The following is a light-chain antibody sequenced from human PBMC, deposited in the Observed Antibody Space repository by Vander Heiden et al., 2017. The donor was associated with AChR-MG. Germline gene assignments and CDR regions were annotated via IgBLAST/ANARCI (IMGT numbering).Light chain of an antibody. J-gene: IGLJ3*02. V-gene: IGLV2-14*03. CDR2: DVS. CDR1: ISDVGGYNY. Sequence: QSALPQPASVSGSPGQSITISCTGTISDVGGYNYVSWYQQHPGKAPKRMIYDVSNRPSGVSNRFSGSKSGNTASLTISGLQAEDEADYYCSSYTSSSTLEFGGGTKLTVL. CDR3: SSYTSSSTLE.